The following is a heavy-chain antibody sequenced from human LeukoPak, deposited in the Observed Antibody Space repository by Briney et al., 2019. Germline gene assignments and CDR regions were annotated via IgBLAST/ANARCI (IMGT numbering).Heavy chain of an antibody. J-gene: IGHJ4*02. CDR3: ARDRVGDPLDY. CDR1: GFTFSDYY. V-gene: IGHV3-11*01. Sequence: ETGGSLRLSCAASGFTFSDYYMTWIRQAPGKGLEWLSYISSSGSTIYYADSVRGRFTISRDNAKNSLYLQMNSLRAEDTAVYYCARDRVGDPLDYWGQGTLVTVSS. CDR2: ISSSGSTI.